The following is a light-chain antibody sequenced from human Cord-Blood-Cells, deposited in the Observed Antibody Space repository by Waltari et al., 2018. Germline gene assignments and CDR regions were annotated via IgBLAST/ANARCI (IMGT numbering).Light chain of an antibody. Sequence: IQMTHTPFFLSASVGDRVPITCRASQSISSYLNWYQQKPGKAPKLLIYAAYSLQSGVPSRFSGSGSGTDFTLTISSLQPEDFATYYCQQSYSTPFTFGPGTKVDIK. CDR2: AAY. CDR3: QQSYSTPFT. V-gene: IGKV1-39*01. CDR1: QSISSY. J-gene: IGKJ3*01.